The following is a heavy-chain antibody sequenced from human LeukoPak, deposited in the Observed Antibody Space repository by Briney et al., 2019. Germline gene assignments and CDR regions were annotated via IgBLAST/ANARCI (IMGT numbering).Heavy chain of an antibody. CDR1: GFTVSSSS. CDR2: ISSDGNT. Sequence: GGSLRLSCAASGFTVSSSSMNWVRLGPGKGLEWVSVISSDGNTYYADSVKGRFTISRDNSRNTLSLQMHGLRADDTAVYYCARTPLRFLARSSMGASYFDFWGRGTLVTVSS. CDR3: ARTPLRFLARSSMGASYFDF. V-gene: IGHV3-66*01. D-gene: IGHD3-3*01. J-gene: IGHJ4*02.